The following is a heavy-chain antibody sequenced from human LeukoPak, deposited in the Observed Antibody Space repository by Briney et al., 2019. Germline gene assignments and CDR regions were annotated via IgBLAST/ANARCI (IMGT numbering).Heavy chain of an antibody. CDR2: ISGSGGST. CDR1: GFTFSNAW. V-gene: IGHV3-23*01. CDR3: AKDGLRPLIGTPFDY. J-gene: IGHJ4*02. D-gene: IGHD1-14*01. Sequence: GGSLRLSCAASGFTFSNAWMSWVRQAPGKGLEWVSAISGSGGSTYYADSVKGRFTISRDNSKNTLYLQMNSLRAEDTAVYYCAKDGLRPLIGTPFDYWGQGTLVTVSS.